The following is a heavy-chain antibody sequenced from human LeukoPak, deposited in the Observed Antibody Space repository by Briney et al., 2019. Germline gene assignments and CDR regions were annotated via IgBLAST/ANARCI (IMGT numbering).Heavy chain of an antibody. V-gene: IGHV4-39*01. CDR1: GGSISSSSYY. CDR3: ARHGVYDSSGYFDY. Sequence: SETLSLTCTVSGGSISSSSYYWGWIRQPPGKGLEWIGSIYYSGSTYYNPSLKSRVTISVDTSKNQFSLRLSSVTAADTAVYYCARHGVYDSSGYFDYWGQGTLVTVSS. J-gene: IGHJ4*02. CDR2: IYYSGST. D-gene: IGHD3-22*01.